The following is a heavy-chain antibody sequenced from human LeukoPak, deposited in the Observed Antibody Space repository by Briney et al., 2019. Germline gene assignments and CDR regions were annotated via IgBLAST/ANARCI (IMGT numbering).Heavy chain of an antibody. J-gene: IGHJ4*02. D-gene: IGHD4-17*01. CDR2: IYTSGST. CDR1: GGSISSGSYY. Sequence: PSETLSLTCTVSGGSISSGSYYWSWIRQPAGKGLEWIGRIYTSGSTNYNPSLKSRVTISVDTSKNQFSLKLSSVTAADTAVYYCARDYRTTADYWGQGTLVTVSS. CDR3: ARDYRTTADY. V-gene: IGHV4-61*02.